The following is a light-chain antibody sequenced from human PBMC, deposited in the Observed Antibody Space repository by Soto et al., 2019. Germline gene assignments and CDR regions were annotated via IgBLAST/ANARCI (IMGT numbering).Light chain of an antibody. CDR2: DVD. CDR1: SSDVGGYDY. Sequence: QSALTQPRSVSGSPGQSVTISCTGTSSDVGGYDYVSWYQHHPGKAPKLMIYDVDKRPSGVPGRFSGSKSRNTASLTISGLQAEDEADYYCCSYAGSYPFVFGTGTKLTVL. CDR3: CSYAGSYPFV. J-gene: IGLJ1*01. V-gene: IGLV2-11*01.